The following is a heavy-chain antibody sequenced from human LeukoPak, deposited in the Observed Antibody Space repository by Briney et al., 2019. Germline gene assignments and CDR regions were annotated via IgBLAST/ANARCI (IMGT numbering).Heavy chain of an antibody. V-gene: IGHV3-30-3*01. CDR1: GFTFSSYA. CDR3: ARDDLEYYYDSSGSGWFDY. CDR2: ISYDGSNK. D-gene: IGHD3-22*01. J-gene: IGHJ4*02. Sequence: GGSLRLSCAASGFTFSSYAMHWVRQAPGKGLEWVAVISYDGSNKYYADSVKGRFTISRDNSKNTLYLQVNSLRAEDTAVYYCARDDLEYYYDSSGSGWFDYWGQGTLVTVSS.